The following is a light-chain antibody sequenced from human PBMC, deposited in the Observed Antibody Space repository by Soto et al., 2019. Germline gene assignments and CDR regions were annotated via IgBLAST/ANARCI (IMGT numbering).Light chain of an antibody. V-gene: IGLV2-14*01. J-gene: IGLJ1*01. Sequence: QSVLTQTASVSGSPGQSLTISCTGTSSDVGGYNYVSWYQQHPGKAPKLMIYEVSNRPSGVSNRFSGSKSGNTASLTISGLQAEDEADYYCSSYTSSSTPYVFGTGTKVTVL. CDR1: SSDVGGYNY. CDR2: EVS. CDR3: SSYTSSSTPYV.